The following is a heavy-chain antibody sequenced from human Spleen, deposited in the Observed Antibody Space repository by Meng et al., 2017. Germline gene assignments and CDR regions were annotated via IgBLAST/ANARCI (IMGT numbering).Heavy chain of an antibody. D-gene: IGHD4-17*01. Sequence: GESLKISCKGSGYTFTKYWIAWVRQMPGKGLEWMGIIFPGDSATRYSPSFQGQVTMSADESINTAYLQWSTLKASDTAMYYCARGGNGDYGWFDPWGQGTLVTVSS. CDR3: ARGGNGDYGWFDP. CDR1: GYTFTKYW. V-gene: IGHV5-51*01. J-gene: IGHJ5*02. CDR2: IFPGDSAT.